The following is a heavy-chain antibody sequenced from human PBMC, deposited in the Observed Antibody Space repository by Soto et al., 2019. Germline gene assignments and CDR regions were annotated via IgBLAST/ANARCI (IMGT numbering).Heavy chain of an antibody. J-gene: IGHJ4*02. Sequence: ASVKVSCKASGYTFTGYYMHWVRQAPGQGLEWMGWINPNSGGTNYAQKFQGRVTMTRDTSISTAYMELSRLRSDDTAVYYCARIAVDGTYYYDSSSLFFDYWGQGTLVTVYS. D-gene: IGHD3-22*01. CDR1: GYTFTGYY. CDR2: INPNSGGT. V-gene: IGHV1-2*02. CDR3: ARIAVDGTYYYDSSSLFFDY.